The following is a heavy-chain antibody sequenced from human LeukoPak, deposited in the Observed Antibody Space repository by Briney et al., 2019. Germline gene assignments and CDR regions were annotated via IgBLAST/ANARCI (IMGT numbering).Heavy chain of an antibody. J-gene: IGHJ3*02. D-gene: IGHD5-18*01. Sequence: SETLSLTCAVYGGSFSGYYWSWIRQPPGKGLEWIGEINHSGSTNYNPSPKSRVTISVDTSKNQFSLKLSSVTAADTAVYYCARYMGSAAMVYDAFDIWGQGTMVTVSS. CDR2: INHSGST. CDR3: ARYMGSAAMVYDAFDI. CDR1: GGSFSGYY. V-gene: IGHV4-34*01.